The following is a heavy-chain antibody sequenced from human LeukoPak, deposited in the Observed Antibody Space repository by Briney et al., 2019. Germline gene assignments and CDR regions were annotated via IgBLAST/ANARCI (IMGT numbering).Heavy chain of an antibody. V-gene: IGHV3-30-3*01. CDR2: ISYDGSNK. CDR1: GFTFSSYA. Sequence: GGSLRLSCAASGFTFSSYAMHWVRQAPGKGLEWVAVISYDGSNKYYADSVKRRFTISRDNSKNTLYLQMNSLRAEDTAVYYCARDSRGFDYWGQGTLVTVSS. J-gene: IGHJ4*02. CDR3: ARDSRGFDY.